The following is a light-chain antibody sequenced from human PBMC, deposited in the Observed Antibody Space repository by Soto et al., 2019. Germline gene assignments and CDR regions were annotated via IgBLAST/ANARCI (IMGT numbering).Light chain of an antibody. CDR1: SSNIGSNY. CDR3: AAWDDTLSDVV. Sequence: SVLTQPPSASGTPGQRVTISCSGSSSNIGSNYVYWYQQLPGTAPKLLIYRNNQRPSGVPDRFSGSKSGISASLAISGLRSEDDADYYCAAWDDTLSDVVFGGVTKLNVL. J-gene: IGLJ2*01. CDR2: RNN. V-gene: IGLV1-47*01.